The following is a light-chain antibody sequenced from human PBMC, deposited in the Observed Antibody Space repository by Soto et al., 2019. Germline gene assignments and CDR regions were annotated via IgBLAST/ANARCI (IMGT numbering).Light chain of an antibody. CDR3: QQYNSYPVT. CDR1: QSISSW. CDR2: KAS. Sequence: DIQMTKSPSTLSASVGDRVTIACRASQSISSWLAWYQQKPGKAPKRLIYKASSLESGVPSRFSGSGSGTEFTLTISSLQPDDFATYYCQQYNSYPVTFGQGTKLEGK. V-gene: IGKV1-5*03. J-gene: IGKJ1*01.